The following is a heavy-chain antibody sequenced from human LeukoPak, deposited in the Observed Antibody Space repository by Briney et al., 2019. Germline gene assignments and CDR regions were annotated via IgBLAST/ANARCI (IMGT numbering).Heavy chain of an antibody. J-gene: IGHJ4*02. V-gene: IGHV4-59*01. Sequence: SETLSLTCAVSGGSISTYYWSWIRQPPGKGLEWIGYIHYSGSSNYNPSLKSRVTISLDTSKNQFSLKLSSVTAADTAVYYCARGAAATYWGQGTLVTVSP. CDR3: ARGAAATY. CDR2: IHYSGSS. CDR1: GGSISTYY. D-gene: IGHD6-13*01.